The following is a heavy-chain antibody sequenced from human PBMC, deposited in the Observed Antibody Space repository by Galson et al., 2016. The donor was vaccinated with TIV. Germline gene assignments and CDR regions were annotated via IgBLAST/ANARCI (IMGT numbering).Heavy chain of an antibody. CDR2: VSYDGTRQ. Sequence: SLRLSCAASGFIFSDYAMHRVRRAPGKGLEWVAIVSYDGTRQYYADSVKGRFTVSRDNSTNTVSLQMNSLRPEDTAVYYCGQAGRYFDWLVARFDPRGQGTLVTVSS. CDR1: GFIFSDYA. J-gene: IGHJ5*02. D-gene: IGHD3-9*01. V-gene: IGHV3-30*01. CDR3: GQAGRYFDWLVARFDP.